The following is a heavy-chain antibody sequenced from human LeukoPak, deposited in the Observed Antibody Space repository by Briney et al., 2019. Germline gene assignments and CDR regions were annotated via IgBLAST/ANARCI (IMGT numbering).Heavy chain of an antibody. CDR3: ARLGYMGS. V-gene: IGHV4-59*12. D-gene: IGHD5-18*01. Sequence: SETLSLTCTVSGGSISSYYWGWIRQPPGKGLEWIGSIYHSGSTNYNPSLKSRVTMSVDKSKNQFSLKLSSVTAADTAVYYCARLGYMGSWGQGTLVTVSS. CDR1: GGSISSYY. CDR2: IYHSGST. J-gene: IGHJ4*02.